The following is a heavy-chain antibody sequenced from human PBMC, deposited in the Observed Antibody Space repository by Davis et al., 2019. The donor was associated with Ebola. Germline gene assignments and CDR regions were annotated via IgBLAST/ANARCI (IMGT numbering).Heavy chain of an antibody. Sequence: PGGSLRLSCTVSGVSITTHFWSWIRQLPGKGLEWIGFIDHGGGANSNPSPKSRVTFSINPSKSQVSLKLTSVTAADTAVYYCARVTRPCGNDGYDDTFDMWGQGTMVSVSS. CDR1: GVSITTHF. V-gene: IGHV4-59*11. J-gene: IGHJ3*02. CDR2: IDHGGGA. CDR3: ARVTRPCGNDGYDDTFDM. D-gene: IGHD5-24*01.